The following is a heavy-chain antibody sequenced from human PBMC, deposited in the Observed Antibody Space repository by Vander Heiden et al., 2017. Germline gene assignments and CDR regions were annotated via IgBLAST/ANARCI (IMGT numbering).Heavy chain of an antibody. CDR3: ARGVGSYGFRGLEFDY. CDR2: INPNSGGT. D-gene: IGHD5-18*01. Sequence: QVQLVQSGPEVKNPGASVKVSCKASGYTFTGHYIHWVRQAPGQGLEWMGRINPNSGGTNRGQECQGRITMTTDTSLNTAYIELSSLRSDDTAVYYCARGVGSYGFRGLEFDYWGQGTLVTVS. CDR1: GYTFTGHY. V-gene: IGHV1-2*06. J-gene: IGHJ4*02.